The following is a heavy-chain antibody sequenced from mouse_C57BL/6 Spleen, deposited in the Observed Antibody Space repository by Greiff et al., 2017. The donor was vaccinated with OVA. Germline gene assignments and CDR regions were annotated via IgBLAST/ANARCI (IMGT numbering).Heavy chain of an antibody. CDR1: GFTFSSYT. CDR2: ISGGGGNT. CDR3: ARHSYDYAWFAY. Sequence: EVQLVESGGGLVKPGGSLKLSCAASGFTFSSYTMSWVRQTPEKRLEWVATISGGGGNTYYPDSVKGRFTISRDNAKNTLYLQMSSLRSEDTALYYWARHSYDYAWFAYWGQGTLVTVSA. D-gene: IGHD2-4*01. V-gene: IGHV5-9*01. J-gene: IGHJ3*01.